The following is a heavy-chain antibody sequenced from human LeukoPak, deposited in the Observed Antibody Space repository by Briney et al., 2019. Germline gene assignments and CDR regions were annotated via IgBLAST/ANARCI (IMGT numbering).Heavy chain of an antibody. V-gene: IGHV3-30*03. J-gene: IGHJ4*02. Sequence: PGGSLRLSCAASGFTFSSYGMHWVRQAPGKGLEWVAVISYDGSNKYYADSVKGRFTISRDNSKNTLYLQMNSLRAEDTAVYYCATDGGYAADCWGQGTLVTVSS. CDR1: GFTFSSYG. D-gene: IGHD5-12*01. CDR2: ISYDGSNK. CDR3: ATDGGYAADC.